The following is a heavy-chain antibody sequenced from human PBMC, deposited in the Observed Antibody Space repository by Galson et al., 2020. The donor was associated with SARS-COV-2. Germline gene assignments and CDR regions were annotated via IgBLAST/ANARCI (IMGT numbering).Heavy chain of an antibody. CDR3: ARSPDRGVVLGVFDY. CDR2: IHYRGNT. V-gene: IGHV4-30-4*01. Sequence: SQTLSLTCTVSGGSINSGDDYWSWIRQPPGQGLEWVGYIHYRGNTYHNPSLERRVTISVDTSKNQFSLRLRSVTTADTAVYYCARSPDRGVVLGVFDYWGQGTPVSVAS. CDR1: GGSINSGDDY. D-gene: IGHD2-2*01. J-gene: IGHJ4*02.